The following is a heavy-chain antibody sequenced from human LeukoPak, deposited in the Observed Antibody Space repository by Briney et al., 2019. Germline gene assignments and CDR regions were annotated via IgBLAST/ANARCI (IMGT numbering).Heavy chain of an antibody. CDR3: ARDYSSYAFDI. V-gene: IGHV3-7*01. J-gene: IGHJ3*02. D-gene: IGHD6-13*01. Sequence: PGGSLRLSCAASGFTFSSYWMSWVRQAPGKGLEWVANIKQDGSEKYYVDSAKGRFTISRDNAKNSLYLQMNSLRAEDTAVYYCARDYSSYAFDIWGQGTMVTVSS. CDR1: GFTFSSYW. CDR2: IKQDGSEK.